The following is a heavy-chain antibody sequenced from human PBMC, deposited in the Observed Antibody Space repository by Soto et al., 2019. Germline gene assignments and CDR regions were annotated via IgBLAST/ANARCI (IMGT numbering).Heavy chain of an antibody. Sequence: SETLSLTCTVSGGSISSYYWSLIRQPPGKGLEWIGYIYYSGSTNYNPSLKSRVTISVDTSKNQFSLKLSSVTAADTAVYYCAREYCSSTSCYTNWFDPWGQGTLVTVSS. V-gene: IGHV4-59*01. CDR3: AREYCSSTSCYTNWFDP. D-gene: IGHD2-2*02. CDR2: IYYSGST. CDR1: GGSISSYY. J-gene: IGHJ5*02.